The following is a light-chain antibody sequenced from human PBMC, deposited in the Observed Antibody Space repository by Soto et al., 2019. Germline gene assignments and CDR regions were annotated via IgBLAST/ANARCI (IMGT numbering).Light chain of an antibody. J-gene: IGKJ3*01. Sequence: AIQLTQSPSSLSASVGDRVTITCRASQGISSALAWYQQKPGKAPKLLIYDASSLESGVPSRFSGSGSGTDFSLIISTMQPEDFAAEYCQQFTSYPRAFGPGTKVDIK. CDR1: QGISSA. CDR2: DAS. CDR3: QQFTSYPRA. V-gene: IGKV1-13*02.